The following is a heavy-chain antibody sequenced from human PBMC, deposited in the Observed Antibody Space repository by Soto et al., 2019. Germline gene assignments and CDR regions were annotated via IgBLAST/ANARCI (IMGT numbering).Heavy chain of an antibody. V-gene: IGHV3-48*01. CDR3: ARGAYYFDSSGLSY. Sequence: EVQLVESGGGLVQPGGSLRLSCAASGFTFSSYSMNWVRQAPGKGLEWVSYISSSSSTIYYADSVKGRFTISRDNAKNSLYLQINSLRAEDTAVYYWARGAYYFDSSGLSYWGQGTLVTVSS. CDR1: GFTFSSYS. D-gene: IGHD3-22*01. J-gene: IGHJ4*02. CDR2: ISSSSSTI.